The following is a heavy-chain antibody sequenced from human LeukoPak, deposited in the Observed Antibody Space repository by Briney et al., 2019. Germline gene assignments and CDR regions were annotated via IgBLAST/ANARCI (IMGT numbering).Heavy chain of an antibody. CDR1: GFTVSSNY. Sequence: PGGSLRLSCAASGFTVSSNYMSWVRQAPGKGLEWIGEINHSGSTNYNPSLKSRVTISVDTSKNQFSLKLSSVTAADTAVYYCARDRGNSGYYQGWFDPWGQGTLVTVSS. V-gene: IGHV4-34*01. CDR3: ARDRGNSGYYQGWFDP. J-gene: IGHJ5*02. D-gene: IGHD3-22*01. CDR2: INHSGST.